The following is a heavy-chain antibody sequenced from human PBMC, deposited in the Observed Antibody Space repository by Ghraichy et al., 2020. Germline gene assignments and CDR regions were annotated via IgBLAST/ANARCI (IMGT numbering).Heavy chain of an antibody. CDR2: INPSGGST. CDR3: ARVGRWQDYYYGMDV. Sequence: ASVKVSCKASGYTFTSYYMHWVRQAPGQGLEWMGIINPSGGSTSYAQKFQGRVTMTRDTSTSTVYMELSSLRSEDTAVYYCARVGRWQDYYYGMDVWGQGTTVTVSS. CDR1: GYTFTSYY. V-gene: IGHV1-46*01. D-gene: IGHD4-23*01. J-gene: IGHJ6*02.